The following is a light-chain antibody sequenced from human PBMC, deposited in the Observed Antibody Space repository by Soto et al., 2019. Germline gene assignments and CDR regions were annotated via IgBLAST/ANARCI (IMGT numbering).Light chain of an antibody. CDR1: QSVNTW. Sequence: QMTQSPSTVSASVGDSVTITCRASQSVNTWLAWYQLKPGKAPRLLIYKESTLESGVPSRFSGSGSGTELPLTISSVRPDDIATYYWQQYDHYRTFGEGTKVELE. V-gene: IGKV1-5*03. CDR3: QQYDHYRT. CDR2: KES. J-gene: IGKJ1*01.